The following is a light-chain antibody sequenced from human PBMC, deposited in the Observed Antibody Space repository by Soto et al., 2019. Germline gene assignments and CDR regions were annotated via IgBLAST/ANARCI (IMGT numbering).Light chain of an antibody. V-gene: IGKV2-28*01. J-gene: IGKJ2*01. CDR1: QSLLHSNGYNY. CDR3: MQALQTHRT. CDR2: LGS. Sequence: DIVMTQSPLSLPVTPGEPASISCRSSQSLLHSNGYNYLDWYLQKPGQSPQLLIYLGSNRASGVPDRFSGSGSGTDFTLKISRVEDEDVGVYYCMQALQTHRTFGQGPKVDI.